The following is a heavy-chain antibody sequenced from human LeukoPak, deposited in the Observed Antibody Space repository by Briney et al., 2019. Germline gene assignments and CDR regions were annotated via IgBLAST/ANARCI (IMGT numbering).Heavy chain of an antibody. V-gene: IGHV3-33*01. CDR3: AREMGLSDAFDF. D-gene: IGHD1-26*01. CDR1: GFTFSSYG. J-gene: IGHJ3*01. CDR2: IWYDGSNK. Sequence: GRSLRLSCAASGFTFSSYGMHWVRQAPGKGLEWVAVIWYDGSNKYYADSVKGRFTISRDNAKNSVYLQMSSLSVEDTAVYYCAREMGLSDAFDFWGQGTMVTVSS.